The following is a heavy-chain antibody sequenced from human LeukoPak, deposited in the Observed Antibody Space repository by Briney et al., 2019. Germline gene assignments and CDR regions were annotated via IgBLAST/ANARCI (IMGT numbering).Heavy chain of an antibody. V-gene: IGHV3-30*02. D-gene: IGHD5-18*01. CDR2: IRYDGSDK. CDR1: GFTFSSYG. Sequence: GGSLRLSCAASGFTFSSYGMHWVRQAPGKGPEWVAFIRYDGSDKYYADSVKGRFTISRDNSKNTLYLQMNSLRAEDTAVYYCGKDLWMQLDYWGQGTLVTVSS. J-gene: IGHJ4*02. CDR3: GKDLWMQLDY.